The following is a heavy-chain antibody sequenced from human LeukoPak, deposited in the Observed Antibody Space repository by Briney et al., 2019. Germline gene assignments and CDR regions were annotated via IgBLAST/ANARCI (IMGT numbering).Heavy chain of an antibody. CDR1: GFTFSSYA. CDR3: ARHGTGRRYYYYYMDV. V-gene: IGHV4-39*01. J-gene: IGHJ6*03. Sequence: GSLRLSCAVSGFTFSSYAMSWVRQPPGKGLEWIGSIYYSGSTYYNPSLKSRVTISVDTSKNQFSLKLSSVTAADTAVYYCARHGTGRRYYYYYMDVWGKGTTVTVSS. D-gene: IGHD6-13*01. CDR2: IYYSGST.